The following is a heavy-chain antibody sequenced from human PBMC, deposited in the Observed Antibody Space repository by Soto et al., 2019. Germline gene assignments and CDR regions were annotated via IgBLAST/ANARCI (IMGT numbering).Heavy chain of an antibody. CDR3: ARRQWLGGMDV. V-gene: IGHV3-13*01. Sequence: GGSLRLSCASSGFTFSSYDMHWVRQATGKGLEWVSAIGTAGDTYYPGSVKGRFTISRENAKNSLYLQMNSLRAGDTAVYYCARRQWLGGMDVWGQGTTVTVSS. CDR2: IGTAGDT. J-gene: IGHJ6*02. D-gene: IGHD6-19*01. CDR1: GFTFSSYD.